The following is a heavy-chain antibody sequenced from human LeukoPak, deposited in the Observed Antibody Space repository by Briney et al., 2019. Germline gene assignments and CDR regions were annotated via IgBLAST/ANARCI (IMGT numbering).Heavy chain of an antibody. J-gene: IGHJ4*02. Sequence: ASVKVSCKASGYTFTGYHMHWVRQAPGQGLEWMGRINPNSGDTNYAQKLQGRVTMTTDTSTSTAYMELRSLRSDDTAVYYCARDQGYSSGWRVDYWGQGTLVTVSS. CDR1: GYTFTGYH. D-gene: IGHD6-19*01. CDR2: INPNSGDT. CDR3: ARDQGYSSGWRVDY. V-gene: IGHV1-2*06.